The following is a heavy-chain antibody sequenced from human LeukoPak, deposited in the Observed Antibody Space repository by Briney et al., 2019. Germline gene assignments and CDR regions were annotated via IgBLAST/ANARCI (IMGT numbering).Heavy chain of an antibody. CDR1: GGSISSYY. CDR2: IYYSGST. D-gene: IGHD3-10*01. J-gene: IGHJ5*02. Sequence: SETLSLTCTVSGGSISSYYWSWIRQPPGKGLEWIGYIYYSGSTNYNPSLKSRVTISIDTSKNQFSLKLSSVTAADTAVYYCARDRVPSWFDPWGQGTLVTVSS. CDR3: ARDRVPSWFDP. V-gene: IGHV4-59*12.